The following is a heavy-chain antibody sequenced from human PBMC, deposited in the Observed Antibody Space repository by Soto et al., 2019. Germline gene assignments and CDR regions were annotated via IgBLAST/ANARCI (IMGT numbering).Heavy chain of an antibody. CDR3: ARDDNPAVVAATDYYYYYGMDV. CDR2: IIPIFGTA. CDR1: GGTFSSYA. D-gene: IGHD2-15*01. J-gene: IGHJ6*02. Sequence: SVKVSCKASGGTFSSYAISWVRQAPGQGLEWMGGIIPIFGTANYAQKFQGRVTITADESTSTAYMELSSLRSEDTAVYYCARDDNPAVVAATDYYYYYGMDVWGQGTTVTVSS. V-gene: IGHV1-69*13.